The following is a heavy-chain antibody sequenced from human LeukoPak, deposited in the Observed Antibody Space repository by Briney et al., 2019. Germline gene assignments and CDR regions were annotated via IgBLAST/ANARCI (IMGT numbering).Heavy chain of an antibody. CDR3: AKDRECFDY. CDR1: GFTFSSYA. V-gene: IGHV3-23*01. CDR2: ISGSGGST. D-gene: IGHD3-10*01. Sequence: GRSLRLSCAASGFTFSSYAMSWVRQAPGKGLEWVSAISGSGGSTYYADSVKGRFTISRDNSKNTLHLQMKILRAEDTTVYYGAKDRECFDYWGQGSLVTVSS. J-gene: IGHJ4*02.